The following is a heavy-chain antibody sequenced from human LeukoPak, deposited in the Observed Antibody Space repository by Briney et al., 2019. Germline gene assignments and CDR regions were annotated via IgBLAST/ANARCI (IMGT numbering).Heavy chain of an antibody. J-gene: IGHJ6*03. Sequence: RGSLRLSCAASGFTFSSYSMNWVRQAPGKGLEWVSSISSSSSYIYYADSVKGRFTISRDNAKNSLYLQMNSLRAEDTAVYYCAGEEYSSSSGYYYYYYMDVWGKGTTVTVSS. CDR2: ISSSSSYI. CDR1: GFTFSSYS. CDR3: AGEEYSSSSGYYYYYYMDV. D-gene: IGHD6-6*01. V-gene: IGHV3-21*01.